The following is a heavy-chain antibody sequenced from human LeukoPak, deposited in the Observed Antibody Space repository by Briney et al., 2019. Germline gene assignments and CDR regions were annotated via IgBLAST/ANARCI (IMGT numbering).Heavy chain of an antibody. CDR1: GFTLRSYG. V-gene: IGHV3-23*01. D-gene: IGHD1-1*01. CDR3: AKCENWNAGRVVFDS. CDR2: ISGSGGSI. Sequence: GGSLRPSCAASGFTLRSYGMSWVRQAPGKGLEWVSAISGSGGSIYFADPVKGRFTTSRDNSKTTLYLQLNSLRAEDTAVYYCAKCENWNAGRVVFDSWVQGTIVSVCS. J-gene: IGHJ3*02.